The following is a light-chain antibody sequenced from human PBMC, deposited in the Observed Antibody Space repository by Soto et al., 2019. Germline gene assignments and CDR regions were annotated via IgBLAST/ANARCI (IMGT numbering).Light chain of an antibody. CDR1: QSIRYY. CDR2: GAS. J-gene: IGKJ5*01. V-gene: IGKV1-39*01. CDR3: QQSYSTPIT. Sequence: DIQLTQSPPTLSASVGDRVTITCRASQSIRYYLAWYQQKPVKAPKLLIYGASSLQSGVPSRFSGSGSGTDSTLTISSLQPEDFATYYCQQSYSTPITFGQGTRLEIK.